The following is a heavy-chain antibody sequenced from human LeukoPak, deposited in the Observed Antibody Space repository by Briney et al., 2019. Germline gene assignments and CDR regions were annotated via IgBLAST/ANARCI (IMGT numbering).Heavy chain of an antibody. CDR2: ISSSSSTM. J-gene: IGHJ3*02. V-gene: IGHV3-48*01. CDR1: GFTFSSYS. D-gene: IGHD3-22*01. CDR3: ARGWYYDSSGDAFDI. Sequence: GGSLRLSCAASGFTFSSYSMNWVRQAPGKGLEWVSYISSSSSTMYYADSVKGRFTISRDNAKNSLYLQMNSLRVEDTAVYYCARGWYYDSSGDAFDIWGQGTMVTVSS.